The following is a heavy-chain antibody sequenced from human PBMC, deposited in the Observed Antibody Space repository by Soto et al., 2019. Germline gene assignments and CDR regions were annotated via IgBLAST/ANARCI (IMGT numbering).Heavy chain of an antibody. D-gene: IGHD3-16*01. CDR1: RFTSGYHA. J-gene: IGHJ4*01. CDR2: ISSNGENT. Sequence: EVQLLDSGGTLVQIGGSLRLSCAASRFTSGYHAMNWVHQAPGKGLEWVSTISSNGENTHYADAVKGRFIIYSDNSSNTVALQMNSPRVADTTISSCVSWVSAHFDSWGQGTLVTVSS. CDR3: VSWVSAHFDS. V-gene: IGHV3-23*01.